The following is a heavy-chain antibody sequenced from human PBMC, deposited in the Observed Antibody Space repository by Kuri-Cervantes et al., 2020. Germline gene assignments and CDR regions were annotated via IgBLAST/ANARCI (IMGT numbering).Heavy chain of an antibody. D-gene: IGHD6-19*01. Sequence: SETLSLTCAVSGGSISSGGYSWSWIRQPPGKGLEWIGSIYHSGSTYYNPSLKSRVTISVDTSKNQFSLKLSSVTAADTAVYYCASRARIAVAGYDYWGQGTLVTVSS. CDR2: IYHSGST. V-gene: IGHV4-30-2*03. CDR1: GGSISSGGYS. J-gene: IGHJ4*02. CDR3: ASRARIAVAGYDY.